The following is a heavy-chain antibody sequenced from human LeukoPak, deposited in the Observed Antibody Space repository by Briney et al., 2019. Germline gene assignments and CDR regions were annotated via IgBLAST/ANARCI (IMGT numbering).Heavy chain of an antibody. J-gene: IGHJ4*02. Sequence: GGSLRLSCAASGFTFDDYAMLWVRQAPGKGLEWVSLISWDGGSTYYADSVKGRFTISRDNSKNSLYLQMNSLRAEDTALYYCAKDMGSGWFTTGLGYWGQGTLVTVSS. CDR1: GFTFDDYA. CDR3: AKDMGSGWFTTGLGY. CDR2: ISWDGGST. V-gene: IGHV3-43D*03. D-gene: IGHD6-19*01.